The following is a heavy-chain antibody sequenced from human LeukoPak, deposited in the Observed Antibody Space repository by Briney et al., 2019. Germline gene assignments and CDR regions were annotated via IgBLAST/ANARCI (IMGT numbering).Heavy chain of an antibody. Sequence: ASVKVSCKASGYTFTGYDMHWVRQAPVQGLEWMGWINPNSGGTNYAQKFQGRVTMTRDTSISTAYMELSRLRSDDTAVYYCARDHDYGDYEGDYWGQGTLVTVSS. J-gene: IGHJ4*02. CDR1: GYTFTGYD. V-gene: IGHV1-2*02. CDR2: INPNSGGT. D-gene: IGHD4-17*01. CDR3: ARDHDYGDYEGDY.